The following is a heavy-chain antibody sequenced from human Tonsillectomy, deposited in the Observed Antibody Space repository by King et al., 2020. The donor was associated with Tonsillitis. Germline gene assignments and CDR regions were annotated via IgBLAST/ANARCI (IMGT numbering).Heavy chain of an antibody. CDR3: ARNPITMIYAFDI. D-gene: IGHD3-22*01. J-gene: IGHJ3*02. V-gene: IGHV3-72*01. CDR1: GFTFSDHY. Sequence: DVQLVESGGGLVQPGGSLRLSCAASGFTFSDHYMDWVRQAPGKGLEWVGRTRNKANSYTTEYAASVKGRFTISRDDSKNSLYLQMNSLKTEDTAVYYCARNPITMIYAFDIWGQGTMVTVSS. CDR2: TRNKANSYTT.